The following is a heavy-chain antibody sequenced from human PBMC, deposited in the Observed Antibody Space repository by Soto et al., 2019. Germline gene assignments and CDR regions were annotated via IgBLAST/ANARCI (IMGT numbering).Heavy chain of an antibody. Sequence: EVQLVESGGGLVQPGGSLRLSCAASGFTFSSYSMNWVRQAPGKGLEWVSYISSSSSTIYYADSVKGRFTISRDNAKNSLYLQMNSLRDEXTAVYYXAXXXGYSYGPFDYWGQGTLVTVSS. V-gene: IGHV3-48*02. CDR3: AXXXGYSYGPFDY. J-gene: IGHJ4*02. CDR1: GFTFSSYS. CDR2: ISSSSSTI. D-gene: IGHD5-18*01.